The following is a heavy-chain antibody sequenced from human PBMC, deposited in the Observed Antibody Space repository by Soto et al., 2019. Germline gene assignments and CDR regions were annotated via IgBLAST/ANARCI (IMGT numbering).Heavy chain of an antibody. D-gene: IGHD6-19*01. CDR1: GFTVSGDY. CDR2: IHFGGNT. J-gene: IGHJ4*02. CDR3: TQVSPQWLVHDY. V-gene: IGHV3-53*02. Sequence: EVQLVETGGGLIQPGGSLRLSCAASGFTVSGDYVSWVRQAPGKGLECVSVIHFGGNTYYADSVKGRFTVSRDNSKNTLYLQMNILRVEDTAIYFCTQVSPQWLVHDYWGQGTLVTVSS.